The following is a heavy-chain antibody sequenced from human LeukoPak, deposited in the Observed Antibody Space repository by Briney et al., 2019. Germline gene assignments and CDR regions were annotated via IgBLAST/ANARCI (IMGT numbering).Heavy chain of an antibody. CDR2: IKQDGGEI. CDR1: GFTFSSYW. J-gene: IGHJ4*02. D-gene: IGHD1-26*01. V-gene: IGHV3-7*01. Sequence: GGSLRLSCAASGFTFSSYWMSWVRQAPGKGPEWVVNIKQDGGEIYYVDSVKGRFTISRDNAKNSLYLQMNSLRAEDTAVYYCARDKKVGATNFDYWGQGTLVTVSS. CDR3: ARDKKVGATNFDY.